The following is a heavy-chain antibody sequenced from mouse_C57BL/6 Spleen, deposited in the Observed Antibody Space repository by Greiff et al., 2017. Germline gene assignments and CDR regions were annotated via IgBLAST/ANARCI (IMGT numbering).Heavy chain of an antibody. CDR2: IDPSDSYT. J-gene: IGHJ4*01. CDR3: ARGDGSRDYAMDY. V-gene: IGHV1-69*01. Sequence: QVQLQQPGAELVMPGASVKLSCKASGYTFTSYWMHWVKQRPGQGLEWIGEIDPSDSYTNYNQKFKGKSTLTVDKSSSKAYMQLSSLTSEDSAVYYCARGDGSRDYAMDYWGQGTSVTVSS. D-gene: IGHD2-3*01. CDR1: GYTFTSYW.